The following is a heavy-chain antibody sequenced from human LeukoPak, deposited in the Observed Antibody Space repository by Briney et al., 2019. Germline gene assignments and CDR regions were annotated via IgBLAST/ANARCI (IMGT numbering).Heavy chain of an antibody. V-gene: IGHV3-7*01. J-gene: IGHJ5*02. CDR3: ARSRVLEDA. D-gene: IGHD5-24*01. Sequence: GGSLRLSCAASGFTFSSYSMSWVRQAPGKGLEWVANINQAGSEKNYVDSVKGRFTISRDNAKNSLHLQINSLRADDTAVYYCARSRVLEDAWGQGTLVTVSS. CDR2: INQAGSEK. CDR1: GFTFSSYS.